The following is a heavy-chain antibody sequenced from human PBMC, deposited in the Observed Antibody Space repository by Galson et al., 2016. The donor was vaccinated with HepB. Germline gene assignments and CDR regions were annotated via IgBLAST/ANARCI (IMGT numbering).Heavy chain of an antibody. Sequence: SLRLSCAASGFTFNNYAMGWVRQTPGKGLEWVSTISGSGTSPYIADSVKGRFTISGHNSKNTLYLQMNSLRAEDTAVYFCARGGEESFYLYWYFDLWGRGTVVTVSS. CDR1: GFTFNNYA. V-gene: IGHV3-23*01. D-gene: IGHD2-21*01. CDR3: ARGGEESFYLYWYFDL. CDR2: ISGSGTSP. J-gene: IGHJ2*01.